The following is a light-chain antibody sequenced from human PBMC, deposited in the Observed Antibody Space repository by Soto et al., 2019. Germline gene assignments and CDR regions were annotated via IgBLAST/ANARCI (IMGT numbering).Light chain of an antibody. J-gene: IGLJ3*02. Sequence: QSALTQPASVSGSPGQSITISCTGTSSDVGSYNLVSWYQQHPGKAPKLMIYEGSKRPSGVSIRFSGSKSGNTASLTISGLQAEDEADYYCCSYADSSTFVVFGGGTKLTVL. CDR2: EGS. CDR3: CSYADSSTFVV. CDR1: SSDVGSYNL. V-gene: IGLV2-23*03.